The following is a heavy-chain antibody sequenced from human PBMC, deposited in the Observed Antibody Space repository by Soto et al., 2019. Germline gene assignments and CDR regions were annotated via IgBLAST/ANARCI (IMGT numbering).Heavy chain of an antibody. Sequence: ASVKVSCKASGYTFTGYYMHWVRQAPGQGLEWMGWINPNSGGTNYAQKFQGRVTMTRDTSISTAYMELSRLRSDDTAVYYCARDRQLEGRWRFPGWEEAWFDPWGQGTLVTVSP. CDR3: ARDRQLEGRWRFPGWEEAWFDP. CDR2: INPNSGGT. D-gene: IGHD1-1*01. V-gene: IGHV1-2*02. CDR1: GYTFTGYY. J-gene: IGHJ5*02.